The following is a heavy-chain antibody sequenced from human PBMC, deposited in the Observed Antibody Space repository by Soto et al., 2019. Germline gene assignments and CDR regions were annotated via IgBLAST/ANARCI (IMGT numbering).Heavy chain of an antibody. J-gene: IGHJ4*02. Sequence: PGGSLRLSCAASGFTFSNFAMHWVRQAPGQGLEWAAVISDDGNVRYYAYSVKGRFTISRDNSKNTLYVQMNSLRAEDTAVYYCVRGAKDYDSSGYKYFFDHWGQGALVTVSS. V-gene: IGHV3-30-3*01. D-gene: IGHD3-22*01. CDR2: ISDDGNVR. CDR3: VRGAKDYDSSGYKYFFDH. CDR1: GFTFSNFA.